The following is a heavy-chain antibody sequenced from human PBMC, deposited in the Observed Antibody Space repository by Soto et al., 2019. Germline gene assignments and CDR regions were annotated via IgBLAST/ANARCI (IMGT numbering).Heavy chain of an antibody. Sequence: QVQLVESGGGLVKPGGSLRLSCAASGFTFSDHFMSWIRQAPGQGLEWVSYVSRSGSCIYYADSVKGRFPISRDNAKNSLYLQMSSLRAEDTGVYYCAGVPTGVVVAANDYWGQGSLVTVSS. J-gene: IGHJ4*02. V-gene: IGHV3-11*01. CDR2: VSRSGSCI. CDR3: AGVPTGVVVAANDY. CDR1: GFTFSDHF. D-gene: IGHD2-15*01.